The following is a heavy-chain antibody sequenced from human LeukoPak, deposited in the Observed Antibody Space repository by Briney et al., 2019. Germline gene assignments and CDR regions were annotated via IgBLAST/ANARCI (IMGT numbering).Heavy chain of an antibody. V-gene: IGHV3-30*03. D-gene: IGHD6-19*01. CDR2: ISYDGSNK. CDR1: GFTFSSYG. CDR3: ARRSSGWPAFDI. J-gene: IGHJ3*02. Sequence: GGSLRLSCAASGFTFSSYGMHWVRQAPGKGLEWVAVISYDGSNKYYADSVKGRFTISRDNSKNTLYLQMNSLRAEDTAVYYCARRSSGWPAFDIWGQGTMVTVSS.